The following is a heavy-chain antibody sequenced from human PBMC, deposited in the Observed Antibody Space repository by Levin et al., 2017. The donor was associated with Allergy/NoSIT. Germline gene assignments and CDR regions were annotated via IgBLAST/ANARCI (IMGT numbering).Heavy chain of an antibody. V-gene: IGHV3-33*01. CDR3: ARGGIELRSEY. D-gene: IGHD3-16*01. CDR2: ICYDGSNK. J-gene: IGHJ4*02. CDR1: GFTFSHFA. Sequence: GESLKISCAASGFTFSHFAMHWVRQAPGKGLEWVSSICYDGSNKYYTDSVKGRFTISRDNSKNTLYLQMNSLRDEDTAVYYCARGGIELRSEYWGQGPEVTVSS.